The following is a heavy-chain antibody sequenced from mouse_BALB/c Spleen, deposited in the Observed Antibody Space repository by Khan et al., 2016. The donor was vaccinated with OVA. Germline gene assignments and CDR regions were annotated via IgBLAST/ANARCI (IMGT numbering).Heavy chain of an antibody. CDR3: TRSGYGTFAY. CDR1: GYTFTSYY. D-gene: IGHD2-1*01. Sequence: VELVESGAELVKPGASVKLSCKASGYTFTSYYMYWVKQRPGQGLEWIGEINPSDGDTNFNEKFKSKATLTVDKSSSTAHMQLSSLTSEDSAVYCCTRSGYGTFAYWGQGTLVTVSA. J-gene: IGHJ3*01. CDR2: INPSDGDT. V-gene: IGHV1S81*02.